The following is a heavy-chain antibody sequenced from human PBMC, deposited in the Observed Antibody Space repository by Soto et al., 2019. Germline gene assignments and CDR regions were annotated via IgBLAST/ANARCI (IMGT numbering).Heavy chain of an antibody. Sequence: PSQTLSLACAISGDSVSSNSAAWNWIRQSPSRDLEWLGRTYYRSKWYNDYAVSVKSRITINPDTSKNQFSLQLNSVTPEDTAVYYCARAGWHPGENELKTGYYYYYYGMDVWGQGTTVTVSS. J-gene: IGHJ6*02. CDR2: TYYRSKWYN. CDR1: GDSVSSNSAA. D-gene: IGHD1-1*01. CDR3: ARAGWHPGENELKTGYYYYYYGMDV. V-gene: IGHV6-1*01.